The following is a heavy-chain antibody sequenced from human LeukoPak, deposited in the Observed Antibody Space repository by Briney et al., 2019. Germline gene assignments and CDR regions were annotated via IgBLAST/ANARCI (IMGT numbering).Heavy chain of an antibody. J-gene: IGHJ4*02. Sequence: GGSLRLSCVASGFTFSTYAMHWVRQDPGKGLEWVAVISYDGRNKYYADSVKGRFTISRDNSKNTLYLQMNSLRAEDTAVYYCASGGGLYYDSSGFDYWGQGTLVTVST. CDR2: ISYDGRNK. D-gene: IGHD3-22*01. CDR3: ASGGGLYYDSSGFDY. CDR1: GFTFSTYA. V-gene: IGHV3-30-3*02.